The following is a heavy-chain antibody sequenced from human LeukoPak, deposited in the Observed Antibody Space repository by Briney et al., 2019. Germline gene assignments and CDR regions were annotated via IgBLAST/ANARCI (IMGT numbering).Heavy chain of an antibody. CDR2: ISGSGGST. Sequence: PGGSLRLSCAASGFTFSSYAMSWVRQAPGKGLEWVSAISGSGGSTYYADSVRGRFTISRDNSKNTLYLQMNSLRAEDTAVYYCAKDPFIAAVRGYFDYWGQGTLVTVSS. CDR1: GFTFSSYA. CDR3: AKDPFIAAVRGYFDY. D-gene: IGHD6-13*01. J-gene: IGHJ4*02. V-gene: IGHV3-23*01.